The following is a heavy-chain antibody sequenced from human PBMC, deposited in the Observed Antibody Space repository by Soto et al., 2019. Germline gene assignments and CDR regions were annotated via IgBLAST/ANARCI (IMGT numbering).Heavy chain of an antibody. CDR2: ISYDGSNK. J-gene: IGHJ6*02. CDR1: GFTFSSYA. D-gene: IGHD3-3*01. V-gene: IGHV3-30-3*01. CDR3: ARWDYDFWSGYLTYYYGMDV. Sequence: QVQLVESGGGVVQPGRSLRLSCAASGFTFSSYAMHWVRQAPGKGLEWVAVISYDGSNKYYADSVKGRFTLSRDNSKNTLYMQINSLRGEDTAVYYCARWDYDFWSGYLTYYYGMDVWGQGTTVTVSS.